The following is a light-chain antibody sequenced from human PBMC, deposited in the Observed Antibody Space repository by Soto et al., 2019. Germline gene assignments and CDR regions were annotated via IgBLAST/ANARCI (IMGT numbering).Light chain of an antibody. Sequence: EIVMTQSPATLSVSPGERATLSCRASQSVSSNLAWYQQKPGQAPRLLIYGASTRATGIPARFSGSGSGTEFTLTISSLQSVDFAVYYCQQYNNWLRVTFGPGTKVDIK. V-gene: IGKV3-15*01. CDR3: QQYNNWLRVT. CDR2: GAS. J-gene: IGKJ3*01. CDR1: QSVSSN.